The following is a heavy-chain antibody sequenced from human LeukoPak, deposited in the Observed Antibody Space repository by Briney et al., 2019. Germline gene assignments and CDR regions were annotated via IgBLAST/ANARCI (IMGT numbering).Heavy chain of an antibody. CDR3: AKEYCTTTNCLGD. V-gene: IGHV3-30*18. Sequence: GGSLRLSCAVSGFTFSTKSMHWVRQAPGKGLEWVAVISHDGSEKYYADSVKGRFTISRDNSKNTLYLQMNSLRAEDTAVYYCAKEYCTTTNCLGDWGLGTLVTFSS. J-gene: IGHJ4*02. CDR2: ISHDGSEK. D-gene: IGHD2-2*01. CDR1: GFTFSTKS.